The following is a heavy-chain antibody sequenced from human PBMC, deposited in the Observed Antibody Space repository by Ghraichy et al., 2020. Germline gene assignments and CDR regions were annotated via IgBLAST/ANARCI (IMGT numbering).Heavy chain of an antibody. D-gene: IGHD3-10*01. J-gene: IGHJ4*02. CDR2: VYYSGST. Sequence: SQTLSLTCFVSGGSISSYFCTWIRQPPGKGLEWIGYVYYSGSTNYNPSLKGRVTMSVDASKNQFSLKLTSVSAADTAVYYCARDDSRSPRVPENWGQGILVTVSS. CDR3: ARDDSRSPRVPEN. CDR1: GGSISSYF. V-gene: IGHV4-59*13.